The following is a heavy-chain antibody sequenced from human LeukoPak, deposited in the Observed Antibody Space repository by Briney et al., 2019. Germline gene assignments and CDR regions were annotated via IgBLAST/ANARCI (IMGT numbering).Heavy chain of an antibody. Sequence: GGSLRLSCAGSGFTFGGYGMHWFRQTPGKGLEWVAVIAYDGSRAFYADSVKGRFTISRDNSKNTMSVQMDDLRAEDTAVYYSTRYNNDHFDYWGQGSLVTVSS. CDR1: GFTFGGYG. CDR3: TRYNNDHFDY. V-gene: IGHV3-33*01. CDR2: IAYDGSRA. D-gene: IGHD1-14*01. J-gene: IGHJ4*02.